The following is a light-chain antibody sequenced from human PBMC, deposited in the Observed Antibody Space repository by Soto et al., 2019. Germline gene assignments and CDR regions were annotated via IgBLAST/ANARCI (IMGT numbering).Light chain of an antibody. J-gene: IGKJ1*01. CDR1: QDIRND. CDR3: LQHNTYPWT. V-gene: IGKV1-17*01. Sequence: DIQMTQSPSSLSASVGDRVTITCRASQDIRNDLSCYQQKQGQAPKRLIYAASTLQSRVPSRFSGDGSGTEFTLTISSLQSEDFATDYFLQHNTYPWTFGQGTKVDLK. CDR2: AAS.